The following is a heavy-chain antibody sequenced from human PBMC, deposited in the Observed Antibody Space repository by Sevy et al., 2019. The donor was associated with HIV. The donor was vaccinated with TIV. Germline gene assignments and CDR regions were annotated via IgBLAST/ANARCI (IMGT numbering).Heavy chain of an antibody. J-gene: IGHJ4*02. V-gene: IGHV3-30*18. CDR2: ISYDGSNK. D-gene: IGHD5-18*01. CDR3: AKDSNLKDTAIRRADY. CDR1: GFTFSSYG. Sequence: GSLRLSCAASGFTFSSYGMHWVRQAPGKGLEWVAVISYDGSNKYYADSVKGRFTISRDNSKNTLYLQMNSLRAEDTAVYYCAKDSNLKDTAIRRADYWGQGTLVTVSS.